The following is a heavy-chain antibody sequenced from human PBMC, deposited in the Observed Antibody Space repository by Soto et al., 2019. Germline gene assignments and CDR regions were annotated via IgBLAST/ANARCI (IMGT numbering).Heavy chain of an antibody. CDR1: GGSISSSSYY. CDR3: ARDRLSGTSRDYCGTDV. Sequence: SETLSLTCTVSGGSISSSSYYWGWTRQPPGKGLEWIGSIYYSGSTYYNPSLKSRVTISVDTSKNQFSLKLSSVTAADTAVYYCARDRLSGTSRDYCGTDVWGQGTSVTVSS. CDR2: IYYSGST. V-gene: IGHV4-39*07. J-gene: IGHJ6*02. D-gene: IGHD3-10*01.